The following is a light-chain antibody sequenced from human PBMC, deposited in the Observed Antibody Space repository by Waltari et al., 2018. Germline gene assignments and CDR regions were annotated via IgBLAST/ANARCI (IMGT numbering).Light chain of an antibody. CDR3: QVWDSNTDLVV. J-gene: IGLJ2*01. Sequence: SYVLTQPPSASEAPGKTARITCGGDNIGSKSVQWYQQKPGQAPVLVIYYGSDRPSGIPERFSGSNSGKTATLTISRVEVGDEAAYYCQVWDSNTDLVVFGGGTKLTVL. V-gene: IGLV3-21*04. CDR1: NIGSKS. CDR2: YGS.